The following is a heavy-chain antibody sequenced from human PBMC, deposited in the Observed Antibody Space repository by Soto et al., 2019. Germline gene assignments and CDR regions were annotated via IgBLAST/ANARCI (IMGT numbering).Heavy chain of an antibody. V-gene: IGHV4-4*02. CDR3: ARSPFPRYFDY. D-gene: IGHD2-21*01. Sequence: SETLSLTCSVSGDSLSSNNWWSWVRQAPGKGLEWIGEIAHSGSTHYNPSLGSRVAISVDNSKNQFSLNLSSVTAADTAAYYCARSPFPRYFDYWGQGTLVTVSS. CDR1: GDSLSSNNW. J-gene: IGHJ4*02. CDR2: IAHSGST.